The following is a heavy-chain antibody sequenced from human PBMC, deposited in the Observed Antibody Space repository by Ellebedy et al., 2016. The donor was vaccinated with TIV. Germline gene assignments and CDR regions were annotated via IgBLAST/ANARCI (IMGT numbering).Heavy chain of an antibody. V-gene: IGHV1-2*04. J-gene: IGHJ2*01. CDR1: GYTFTGYY. CDR2: INPNSGGT. Sequence: ASVKVSXXASGYTFTGYYMHWVRQAPGQGLEWMGWINPNSGGTNYAQKSQGWVTMTRDTSISTAYMELSRLRSEDTAVYYCAREKETGDWYFDLWGRGTLVTVSS. CDR3: AREKETGDWYFDL. D-gene: IGHD7-27*01.